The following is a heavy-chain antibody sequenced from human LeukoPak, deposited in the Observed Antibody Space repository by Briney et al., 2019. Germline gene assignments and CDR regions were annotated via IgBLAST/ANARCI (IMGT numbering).Heavy chain of an antibody. J-gene: IGHJ2*01. Sequence: SETLSLTCVVSDYSLSSGYYWGWIRQPPGKGLEWIGSIYRSGSTYYNPSLKSRVTISVHTSKNQFSLKLSSVTAADTAVYYCARHRVAAAGTNWYFDLWGRGTLVTVSS. CDR1: DYSLSSGYY. D-gene: IGHD6-13*01. CDR3: ARHRVAAAGTNWYFDL. V-gene: IGHV4-38-2*01. CDR2: IYRSGST.